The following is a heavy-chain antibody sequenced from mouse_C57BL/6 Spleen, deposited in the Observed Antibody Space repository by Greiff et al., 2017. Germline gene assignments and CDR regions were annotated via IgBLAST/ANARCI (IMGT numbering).Heavy chain of an antibody. CDR3: ARNSNYRFAY. CDR2: ISSGSSTI. J-gene: IGHJ3*01. Sequence: DVMLVESGGGLVKPGGSLKLSCAASGFTFSDYGMHWVRQAPEKGLEWVAYISSGSSTIYYADTVKGRFTISRDNAKNTLFLQMTSLRSEDTAMYYCARNSNYRFAYWGQGTLVTVSA. D-gene: IGHD2-5*01. V-gene: IGHV5-17*01. CDR1: GFTFSDYG.